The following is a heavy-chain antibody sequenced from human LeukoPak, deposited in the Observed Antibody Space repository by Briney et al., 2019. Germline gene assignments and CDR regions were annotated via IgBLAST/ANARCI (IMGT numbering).Heavy chain of an antibody. CDR3: AREVASLSSAFDI. D-gene: IGHD2-15*01. J-gene: IGHJ3*02. CDR1: GGSFRGYY. Sequence: PSETLSLTCAVYGGSFRGYYWSWIRQAPGKGLGWIGEISRTGSTNYNPSLKSRVTISVDTSKNQFSLKLSSVTVADTAVYYCAREVASLSSAFDIWGQGTMVTVSS. V-gene: IGHV4-34*01. CDR2: ISRTGST.